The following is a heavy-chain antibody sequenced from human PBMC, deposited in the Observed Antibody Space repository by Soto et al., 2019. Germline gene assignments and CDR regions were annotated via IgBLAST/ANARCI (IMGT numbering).Heavy chain of an antibody. CDR1: GYTFTSYA. V-gene: IGHV1-3*01. D-gene: IGHD3-9*01. Sequence: ASVKVSCKASGYTFTSYAMHWVRQAPGQRLEWMGWTNAGNGNTKYSQKFQGRVTITRHTSASTAYMELSSLRSEDTAVYYCARGVLRYFDWPYLDYWGQGTLVTVSS. J-gene: IGHJ4*02. CDR3: ARGVLRYFDWPYLDY. CDR2: TNAGNGNT.